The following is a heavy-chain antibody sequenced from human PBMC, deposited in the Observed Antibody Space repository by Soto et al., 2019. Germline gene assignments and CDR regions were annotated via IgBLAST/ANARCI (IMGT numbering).Heavy chain of an antibody. D-gene: IGHD5-12*01. CDR3: ARDPSKRWLQSMGYGMDV. CDR1: GGTFSSYA. J-gene: IGHJ6*02. Sequence: GASVKVSCKASGGTFSSYAISWVRQAPGQGLEWMGGIIPIFGTANYAQKFQGRVTITADESTSTDYMELSSLRSEGTAVYYCARDPSKRWLQSMGYGMDVWGQGTTVTVSS. V-gene: IGHV1-69*13. CDR2: IIPIFGTA.